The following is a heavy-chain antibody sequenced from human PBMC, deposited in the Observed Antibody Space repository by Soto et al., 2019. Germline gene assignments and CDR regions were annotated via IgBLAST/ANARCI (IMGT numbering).Heavy chain of an antibody. V-gene: IGHV5-10-1*01. CDR2: IDPSDSYT. Sequence: GGSLRLSCAASGFTFSSYWMSWVRQAPGKGLEWVGRIDPSDSYTNYSPSFQGHVTISADKSISTAYLQWSSLKASDTAMYYCAISPTNYYDSSGYYYSGWFDPWGQGTLVTAPQ. CDR3: AISPTNYYDSSGYYYSGWFDP. D-gene: IGHD3-22*01. J-gene: IGHJ5*02. CDR1: GFTFSSYW.